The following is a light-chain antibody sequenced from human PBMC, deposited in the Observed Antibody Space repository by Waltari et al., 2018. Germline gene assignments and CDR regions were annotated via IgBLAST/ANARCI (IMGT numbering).Light chain of an antibody. CDR3: QQYNSYSLLS. V-gene: IGKV1-5*03. CDR2: KAS. Sequence: DIQMTQSPSTLSASVGDRVTFSCRASQSISKWLDWYQQKPGKAPKLLIYKASTLESGVPSRFSGSGSGTEFTLTISSLQPEDFATYYCQQYNSYSLLSFGGGTKVEIK. CDR1: QSISKW. J-gene: IGKJ4*01.